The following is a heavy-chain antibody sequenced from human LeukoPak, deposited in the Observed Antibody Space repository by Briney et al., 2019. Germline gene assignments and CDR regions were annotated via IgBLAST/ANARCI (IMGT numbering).Heavy chain of an antibody. V-gene: IGHV4-39*01. Sequence: SETLSLTCTVSGGSISSNFYYWGWIRQPPGKGLEWIGSIYNGGSTYYNPSLRSRVTISVDTSKNQFSLKLTSVTAADAAVYYCARQTRFLVWQGYYFYYMDVWGTGTTLTVS. J-gene: IGHJ6*03. D-gene: IGHD3/OR15-3a*01. CDR2: IYNGGST. CDR1: GGSISSNFYY. CDR3: ARQTRFLVWQGYYFYYMDV.